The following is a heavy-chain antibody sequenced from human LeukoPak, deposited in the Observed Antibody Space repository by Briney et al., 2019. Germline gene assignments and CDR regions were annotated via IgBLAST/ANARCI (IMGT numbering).Heavy chain of an antibody. V-gene: IGHV1-69*05. J-gene: IGHJ5*02. Sequence: SVKVSCKASGGSFRTYPISWVRQAPGQGLEWMGGLTQFFRRTNHTQKFQGRLTITTDESSSTAYMELSDLRSDDTAVYYCATSESGRSWDWFAPWGQGTLVTVSS. CDR3: ATSESGRSWDWFAP. D-gene: IGHD3-10*01. CDR2: LTQFFRRT. CDR1: GGSFRTYP.